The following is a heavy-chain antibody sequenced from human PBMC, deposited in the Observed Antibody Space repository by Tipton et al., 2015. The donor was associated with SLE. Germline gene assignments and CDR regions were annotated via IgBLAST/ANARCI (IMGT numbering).Heavy chain of an antibody. D-gene: IGHD1-26*01. CDR2: INPNSGGT. CDR1: GYTFDNYA. Sequence: QLVQSGVEVKKPGASVRVSCKASGYTFDNYAISWVRQAPGQGLEWMGRINPNSGGTNYAQKFQGRVTMTRDTSISTAYMELSRLRSDDTAVYYCARLYSGSYYYYYGMDVWGQGTTVTVSS. J-gene: IGHJ6*02. V-gene: IGHV1-2*06. CDR3: ARLYSGSYYYYYGMDV.